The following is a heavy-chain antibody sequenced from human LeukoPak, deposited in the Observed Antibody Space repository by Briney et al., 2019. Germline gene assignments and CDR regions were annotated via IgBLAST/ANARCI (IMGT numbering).Heavy chain of an antibody. D-gene: IGHD6-19*01. CDR1: GFTFDDYA. V-gene: IGHV3-9*01. CDR2: ISWNSGSI. CDR3: AKEGYSSGWVLDY. J-gene: IGHJ4*02. Sequence: GGSLRLSCAASGFTFDDYAMHWVRQAPGKGLEWVSGISWNSGSIGYADSVKGRFTISRDNAKNSLYLQMNSLRAEDTALYYCAKEGYSSGWVLDYWGQGTLVTVS.